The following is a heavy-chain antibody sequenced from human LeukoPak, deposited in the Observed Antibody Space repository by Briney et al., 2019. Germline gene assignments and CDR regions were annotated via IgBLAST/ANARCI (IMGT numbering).Heavy chain of an antibody. CDR1: GFTVSSNY. V-gene: IGHV3-53*01. CDR2: IYSGGST. CDR3: ARGYYDSSGFDLASFDY. J-gene: IGHJ4*02. D-gene: IGHD3-22*01. Sequence: GGSLRLSCAASGFTVSSNYMSWVRQAPGKGLEWVSVIYSGGSTYYADSVKGRFTISRDNSKNTLYLQMNSLRAEDTVVYYCARGYYDSSGFDLASFDYWGQGTLVTVSS.